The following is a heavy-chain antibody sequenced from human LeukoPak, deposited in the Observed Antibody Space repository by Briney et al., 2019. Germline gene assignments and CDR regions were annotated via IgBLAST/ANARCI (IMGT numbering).Heavy chain of an antibody. J-gene: IGHJ4*02. V-gene: IGHV1-8*01. Sequence: ASVKVSCKASGYTFTSYDINWVRQATGQGLEWMGWMNPNSGNTGYAQKFQGRVTMTRNTSISTAYMELSSLRSEDTAVYYCARGGGYCRGGSCNNFDYGGKGPLVPVS. CDR1: GYTFTSYD. D-gene: IGHD2-15*01. CDR3: ARGGGYCRGGSCNNFDY. CDR2: MNPNSGNT.